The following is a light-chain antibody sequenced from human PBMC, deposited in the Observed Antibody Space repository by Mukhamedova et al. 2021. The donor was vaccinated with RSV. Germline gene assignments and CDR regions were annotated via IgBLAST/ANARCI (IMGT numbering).Light chain of an antibody. CDR3: QQTYSSPFT. V-gene: IGKV1-39*01. Sequence: WYQRRVHGKAPKLLIYAATFLQSGVPSRFRGSGSGADFTLTISSLQPDDFATYYCQQTYSSPFTFGGGTKVEIK. J-gene: IGKJ4*01. CDR2: AAT.